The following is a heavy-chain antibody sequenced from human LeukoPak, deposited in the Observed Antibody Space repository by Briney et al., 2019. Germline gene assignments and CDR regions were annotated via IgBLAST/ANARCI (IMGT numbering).Heavy chain of an antibody. J-gene: IGHJ2*01. CDR1: GGSISSYY. V-gene: IGHV4-59*08. CDR2: IYYSGNT. Sequence: SETLSLTCTVSGGSISSYYWSWIRQPPGKGLEYIGYIYYSGNTNSNPSLNSRVTISVDTSKNQFSLKLTSVTAADTAVYYCARRGSGASLEYYFDLWGRGTLVTVSS. CDR3: ARRGSGASLEYYFDL. D-gene: IGHD1-14*01.